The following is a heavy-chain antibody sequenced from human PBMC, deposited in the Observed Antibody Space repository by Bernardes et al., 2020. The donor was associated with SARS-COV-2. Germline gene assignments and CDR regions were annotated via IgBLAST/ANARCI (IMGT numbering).Heavy chain of an antibody. D-gene: IGHD3-9*01. V-gene: IGHV3-21*01. J-gene: IGHJ4*02. CDR3: ASVRYDVLTGYFYNF. Sequence: GSLRLSCAASGFSLSVYTMNWVRQAPGKGLEWVSLISTTTSYISYAASVKGRFTIYRDDAKNSVFLQMNGLRAADTAVYYCASVRYDVLTGYFYNFWGQGTLVTVSS. CDR1: GFSLSVYT. CDR2: ISTTTSYI.